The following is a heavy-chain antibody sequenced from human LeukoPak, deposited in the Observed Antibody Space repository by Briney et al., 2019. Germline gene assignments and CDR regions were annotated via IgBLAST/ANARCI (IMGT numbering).Heavy chain of an antibody. V-gene: IGHV3-33*01. CDR1: GLTFSSYG. CDR2: IWYDGSNK. J-gene: IGHJ4*02. Sequence: GRSLRLSCAASGLTFSSYGMHWVRQAPGKGLEWVAVIWYDGSNKYYADSVKGRFTISRDNSKNTLYLQMNSLRAEDTAVYYCARDNYGGNSLDYFDYWGQGTLVTVSS. D-gene: IGHD4-23*01. CDR3: ARDNYGGNSLDYFDY.